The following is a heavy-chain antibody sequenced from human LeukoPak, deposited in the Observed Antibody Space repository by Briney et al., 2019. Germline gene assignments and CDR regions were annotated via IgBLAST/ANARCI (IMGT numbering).Heavy chain of an antibody. CDR1: GFTFSSYG. CDR3: ARGAEKILSFGEYPSDAFDI. CDR2: ISYDGSNK. Sequence: PGRSLRLSCAASGFTFSSYGMHWVRQAPGKGLEWVAVISYDGSNKYYVDSVKGRFTISRDSPKNTVYLQMDSLRAEDTAVYYCARGAEKILSFGEYPSDAFDIWGQGTMVSVTS. J-gene: IGHJ3*02. D-gene: IGHD3-10*01. V-gene: IGHV3-30*03.